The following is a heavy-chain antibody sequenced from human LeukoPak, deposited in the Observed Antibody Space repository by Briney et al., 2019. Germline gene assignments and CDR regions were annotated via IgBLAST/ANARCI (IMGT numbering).Heavy chain of an antibody. V-gene: IGHV1-8*02. Sequence: ASVKVSCKASGGTFNSYAITWVRQAPGQGLEWMGWIDLNSGDTSTAEKFQGRVTMTRDTSTRTVYMQLTTLTSDDTAVYYCARGGPIVVVPSVRAGNDYWGQGTLVTVSS. J-gene: IGHJ4*02. CDR2: IDLNSGDT. CDR3: ARGGPIVVVPSVRAGNDY. D-gene: IGHD2-2*01. CDR1: GGTFNSYA.